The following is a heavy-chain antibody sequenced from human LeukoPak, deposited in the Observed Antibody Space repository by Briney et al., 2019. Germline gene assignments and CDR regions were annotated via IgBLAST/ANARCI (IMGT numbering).Heavy chain of an antibody. CDR3: AIMLEWLRVFDY. Sequence: GGSLRLSCAASGFNFSSYWMSWVRQAPGKGLEWVANIKQDGSEKYYVDSVKGRFTISRDNAKNSLYLQMNSLRAEDTAVYYCAIMLEWLRVFDYWGQGTLVTVSS. CDR1: GFNFSSYW. CDR2: IKQDGSEK. V-gene: IGHV3-7*01. J-gene: IGHJ4*02. D-gene: IGHD5-12*01.